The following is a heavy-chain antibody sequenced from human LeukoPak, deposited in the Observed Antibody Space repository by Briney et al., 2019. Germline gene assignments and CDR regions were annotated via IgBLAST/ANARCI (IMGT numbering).Heavy chain of an antibody. CDR2: IYYSGST. D-gene: IGHD6-13*01. CDR3: ARQGKKEKDSSSWYPIDY. CDR1: GGSISSYY. J-gene: IGHJ4*02. V-gene: IGHV4-59*08. Sequence: SETLSLTCTVSGGSISSYYWSWIRQPPGKGLEWIGYIYYSGSTNYNPSLKSRVTISVDTSKNQFSLKLSSVTAADTAVYYCARQGKKEKDSSSWYPIDYWGQGTLVTVSS.